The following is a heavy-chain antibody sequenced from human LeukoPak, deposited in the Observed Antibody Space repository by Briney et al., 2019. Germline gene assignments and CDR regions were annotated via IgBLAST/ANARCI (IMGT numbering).Heavy chain of an antibody. Sequence: PGGSLRLSCAAPGFTFDDYGMSWVRQAPGKGLEWVSGINWNGGSTVYADSVKGRFTISRNNAKNSLYLQMNSLRAEDTALYYCARGYCTSTSCYGVAAFDIWGQGTMVTVSS. J-gene: IGHJ3*02. D-gene: IGHD2-2*01. CDR1: GFTFDDYG. CDR2: INWNGGST. V-gene: IGHV3-20*04. CDR3: ARGYCTSTSCYGVAAFDI.